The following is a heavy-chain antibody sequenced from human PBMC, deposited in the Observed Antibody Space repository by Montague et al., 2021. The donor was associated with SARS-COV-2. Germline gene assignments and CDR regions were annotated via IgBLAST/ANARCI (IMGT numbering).Heavy chain of an antibody. CDR2: IYSSGGT. D-gene: IGHD3-9*01. CDR3: ARRTDILTGYYDY. CDR1: GVSISHYY. J-gene: IGHJ4*02. Sequence: SETLSLTCAVSGVSISHYYWSWIRQPPGKGLEWIGYIYSSGGTNYNPSLKSRVTLSLDAAKNHFSLRLSSVTAADTAVYYCARRTDILTGYYDYWGQGTLVTVSS. V-gene: IGHV4-59*01.